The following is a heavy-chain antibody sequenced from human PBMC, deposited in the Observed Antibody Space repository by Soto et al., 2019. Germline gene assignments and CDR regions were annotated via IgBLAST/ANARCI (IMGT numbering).Heavy chain of an antibody. V-gene: IGHV4-39*01. D-gene: IGHD2-15*01. J-gene: IGHJ6*02. CDR1: GGSISSDSFY. CDR2: IYYSGGT. Sequence: SETLSLTCTVSGGSISSDSFYWAWIRQPPGKGLEWIGIIYYSGGTYYNPSLAGRLTMSVDTSNQFSLTLRSVTAADTALYYCARNQPQRYCSGGTCRPAYGMDVWGQGTTVTVSS. CDR3: ARNQPQRYCSGGTCRPAYGMDV.